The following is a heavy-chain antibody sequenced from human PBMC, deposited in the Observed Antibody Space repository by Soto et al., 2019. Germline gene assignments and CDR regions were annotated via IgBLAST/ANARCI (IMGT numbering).Heavy chain of an antibody. Sequence: GGSLRLSCAASGFTFSSYEMTWVRQSPGRGLEWVSYITRGGTIYYADSVKGRFTISRDNAKNSLFLQMNSLRAEDTAVYYCARVMYAIWSCFEDWGQGARVTVAS. CDR1: GFTFSSYE. D-gene: IGHD2-8*01. CDR3: ARVMYAIWSCFED. J-gene: IGHJ4*02. CDR2: ITRGGTI. V-gene: IGHV3-48*03.